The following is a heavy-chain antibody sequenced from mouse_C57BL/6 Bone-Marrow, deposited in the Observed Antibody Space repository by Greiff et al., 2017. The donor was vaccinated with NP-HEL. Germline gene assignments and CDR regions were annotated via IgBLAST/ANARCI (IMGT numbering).Heavy chain of an antibody. CDR2: IHPNSGST. Sequence: QVQLKQPGAELVKPGASVKLSCKASGYTFTSYWMHWVKQRPGQGLEWIGMIHPNSGSTNYNEKFKSKATLTVDKSSSTAYMQLSSLTSEDSAVYYCARLKTAQATCYFDYWGQGTTLTVSS. J-gene: IGHJ2*01. V-gene: IGHV1-64*01. CDR1: GYTFTSYW. CDR3: ARLKTAQATCYFDY. D-gene: IGHD3-2*02.